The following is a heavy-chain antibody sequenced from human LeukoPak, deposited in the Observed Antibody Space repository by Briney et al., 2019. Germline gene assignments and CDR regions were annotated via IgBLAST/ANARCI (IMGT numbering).Heavy chain of an antibody. J-gene: IGHJ1*01. CDR3: ARGYCSSTSCYTQYFQH. CDR2: INRSGST. V-gene: IGHV4-34*01. CDR1: GGSFSGYY. D-gene: IGHD2-2*02. Sequence: PSETLSLTCAVYGGSFSGYYWSWIRQPPGKGLEWIGEINRSGSTKYNPSLKSRVTISVDTSKNQFCLKLSSVTAADTAVYYCARGYCSSTSCYTQYFQHWGQGTLVTVSS.